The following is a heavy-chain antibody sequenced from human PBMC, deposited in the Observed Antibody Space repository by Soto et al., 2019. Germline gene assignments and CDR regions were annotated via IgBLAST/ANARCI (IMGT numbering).Heavy chain of an antibody. CDR2: IRGFGAYT. CDR3: AKGETGTTGNYYYYMDV. D-gene: IGHD1-1*01. J-gene: IGHJ6*03. CDR1: GFTFSSYA. V-gene: IGHV3-23*01. Sequence: EVQLLESGGGLVQPGGSLRLSCAASGFTFSSYAMSWVRQAPGQGLEWVSAIRGFGAYTYYADSVEGRFTISRDNSKNTLHLQMDSLRAEDTAVYYCAKGETGTTGNYYYYMDVWGKGTTVTVSS.